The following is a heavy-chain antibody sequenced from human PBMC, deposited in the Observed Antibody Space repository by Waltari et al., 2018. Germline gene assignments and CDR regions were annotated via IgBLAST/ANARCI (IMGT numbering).Heavy chain of an antibody. J-gene: IGHJ4*02. Sequence: EVQLLESGGGLVQPGGSLRLSCAASGFTFSSYAMSWVRQAPGKGLEGVSAISGSGGSTYYADSVKGRCTISRDKSKNTLYLQMNSLRAEDTAVYYCAKDPVPYYPLDYWGQGTLVTVSS. CDR1: GFTFSSYA. V-gene: IGHV3-23*01. CDR2: ISGSGGST. CDR3: AKDPVPYYPLDY. D-gene: IGHD2-2*01.